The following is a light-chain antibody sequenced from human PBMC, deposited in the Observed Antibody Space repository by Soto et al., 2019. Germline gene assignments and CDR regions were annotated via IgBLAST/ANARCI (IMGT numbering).Light chain of an antibody. J-gene: IGLJ1*01. CDR1: SSDVGGYNY. Sequence: QSVLTQPASVSVSPGQSITSSCTGTSSDVGGYNYVSWYQQHPGKAPKLMIYEVSNRPSGVSNRFSGSKSGNTASLTISGLQAEDEADYYCSSYTSSVYVFGAGTKVTVL. V-gene: IGLV2-14*01. CDR2: EVS. CDR3: SSYTSSVYV.